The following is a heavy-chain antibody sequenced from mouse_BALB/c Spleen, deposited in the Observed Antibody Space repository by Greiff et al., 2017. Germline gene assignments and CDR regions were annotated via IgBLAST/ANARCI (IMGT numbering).Heavy chain of an antibody. Sequence: EVKLQESGGGLVQPGGSLRLSCATSGFTFTDYYMSWVRQPPGKALVWLGFIRNKANGYTTEYSASVKGRFTISRDNSQSILYLQMNTLRAEDSATYYCARHGDAFAYWGQGTLVTVSA. CDR2: IRNKANGYTT. D-gene: IGHD2-13*01. J-gene: IGHJ3*01. V-gene: IGHV7-3*02. CDR1: GFTFTDYY. CDR3: ARHGDAFAY.